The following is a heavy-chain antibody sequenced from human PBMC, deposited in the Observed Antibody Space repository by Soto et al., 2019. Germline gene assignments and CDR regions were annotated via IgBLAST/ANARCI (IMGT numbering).Heavy chain of an antibody. V-gene: IGHV3-30-3*01. CDR3: ARDFNKWVMVHGDYYSGMDV. CDR1: GFTFSSYA. CDR2: ISYDGSNK. J-gene: IGHJ6*02. D-gene: IGHD2-8*01. Sequence: GGSLRLSCAASGFTFSSYAMHWVRQAPGKGLEWVAVISYDGSNKYYADSVKGRFTISRDNSKNTLYLQMNSLRAGDTAVYYCARDFNKWVMVHGDYYSGMDVWGQGTTVTVSS.